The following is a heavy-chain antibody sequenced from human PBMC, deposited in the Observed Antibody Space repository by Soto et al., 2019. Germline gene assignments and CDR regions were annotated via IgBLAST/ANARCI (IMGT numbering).Heavy chain of an antibody. CDR3: GKDSDKGFVELLLGGYYSGY. J-gene: IGHJ4*01. CDR2: ISGSGGST. D-gene: IGHD3-10*01. CDR1: GFTFSSYA. V-gene: IGHV3-23*01. Sequence: EVQLLESGGGLVQPGGSLRLSCAASGFTFSSYAMSWVRQAPGKGLEWVSAISGSGGSTYYADSVKGRFTISRDNSKNPLYQQRNTMSAEDTAVYYCGKDSDKGFVELLLGGYYSGYWGQGTLVPVSS.